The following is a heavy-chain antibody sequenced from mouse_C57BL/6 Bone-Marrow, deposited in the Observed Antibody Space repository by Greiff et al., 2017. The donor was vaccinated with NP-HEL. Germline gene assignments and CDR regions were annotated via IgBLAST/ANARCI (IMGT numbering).Heavy chain of an antibody. CDR2: IDPNSGGT. D-gene: IGHD1-1*01. V-gene: IGHV1-72*01. Sequence: QVQLQQPGAELVKPGASVKLSCKASGYTFTSYLMHWVKQRPGRGLEWIGRIDPNSGGTKYNEKFKSKATLTVDKPSSTAYMQLNSLTSEDSAVYYCARYYRGSSSCDHWGQGTTLTVPS. J-gene: IGHJ2*01. CDR1: GYTFTSYL. CDR3: ARYYRGSSSCDH.